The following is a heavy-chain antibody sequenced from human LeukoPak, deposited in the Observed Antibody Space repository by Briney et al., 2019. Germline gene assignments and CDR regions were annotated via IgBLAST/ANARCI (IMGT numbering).Heavy chain of an antibody. J-gene: IGHJ6*03. CDR3: ARDLEDYYYMDV. CDR2: INSDGSST. V-gene: IGHV3-74*01. CDR1: GFTFSSCW. Sequence: GGSLRLSCAASGFTFSSCWMHWVRQAQGKGLAWVSRINSDGSSTSYADSVKGRFTISRDNAKNSLYLQMNSLRAEDTAVYYCARDLEDYYYMDVWGKGTTVTVSS.